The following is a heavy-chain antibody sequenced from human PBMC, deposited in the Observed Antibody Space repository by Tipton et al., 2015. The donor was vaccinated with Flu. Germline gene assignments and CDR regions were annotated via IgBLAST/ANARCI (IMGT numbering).Heavy chain of an antibody. CDR3: VKMPAFDS. V-gene: IGHV3-7*01. D-gene: IGHD2-2*01. Sequence: SLRLSCAASGFTFSTYWMTWVRQAPGKGLEWVANIKQDGSEKYYVDSVKGRFTISRDNAKNSLYLQMNSLRAEDTAVYYCVKMPAFDSWGQGTMVTVSS. CDR1: GFTFSTYW. CDR2: IKQDGSEK. J-gene: IGHJ3*02.